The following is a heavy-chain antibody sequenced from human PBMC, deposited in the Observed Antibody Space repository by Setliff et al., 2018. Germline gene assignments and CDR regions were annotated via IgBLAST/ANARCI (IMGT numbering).Heavy chain of an antibody. CDR3: ARDNHGGAHDH. D-gene: IGHD2-21*01. V-gene: IGHV1-18*01. J-gene: IGHJ4*02. CDR1: GYRFSNYG. Sequence: GASVKVSCKASGYRFSNYGISWVRQAPGQGLEWVGWISAYNGNTKSSPKVQGRVTLTADTSTNTAYMELRSLKSDDTALYYCARDNHGGAHDHWGQGSLVTVSS. CDR2: ISAYNGNT.